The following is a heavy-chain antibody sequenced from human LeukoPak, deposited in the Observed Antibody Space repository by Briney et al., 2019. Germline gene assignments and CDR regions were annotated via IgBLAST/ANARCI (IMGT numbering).Heavy chain of an antibody. CDR1: VLTFSNYW. CDR2: ISSDGRNT. J-gene: IGHJ4*02. CDR3: ARTAYSDYSLGF. V-gene: IGHV3-74*01. D-gene: IGHD5-12*01. Sequence: GGSLRLSRAASVLTFSNYWMHWVRQPPGKALVWVSRISSDGRNTSYADSVKGRFTISRDNAKHALYLQMNSLRAEDTAVYYCARTAYSDYSLGFWGQGTLVTV.